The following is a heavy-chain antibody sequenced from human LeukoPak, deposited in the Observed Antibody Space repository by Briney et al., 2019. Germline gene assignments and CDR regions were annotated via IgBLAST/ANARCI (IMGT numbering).Heavy chain of an antibody. J-gene: IGHJ4*02. V-gene: IGHV4-34*01. CDR3: ARGSIAVAQIDY. CDR2: INHSGST. D-gene: IGHD6-19*01. Sequence: SETLSLTCAVYGGSFSGYYWSWIRQPPGKGLEWIGEINHSGSTNYNPSLKSRVTTSVDTSKNQFSLKLSSVTAADTAVYYCARGSIAVAQIDYWGQGTLVTVSS. CDR1: GGSFSGYY.